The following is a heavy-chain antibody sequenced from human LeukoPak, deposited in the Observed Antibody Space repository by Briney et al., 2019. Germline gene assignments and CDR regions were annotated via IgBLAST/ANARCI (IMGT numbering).Heavy chain of an antibody. D-gene: IGHD3-10*01. J-gene: IGHJ4*02. V-gene: IGHV3-30*02. Sequence: GGSLRLSCAASGFTFSSYGMHWVRQAPGKGLEWVAFIRYDGSNKYYADSVKGRFTISRDNSKSTLYLQINSLRAEDTAVYYCAKVKGRDTMVRGVMGVWGQGTLVTVSS. CDR3: AKVKGRDTMVRGVMGV. CDR2: IRYDGSNK. CDR1: GFTFSSYG.